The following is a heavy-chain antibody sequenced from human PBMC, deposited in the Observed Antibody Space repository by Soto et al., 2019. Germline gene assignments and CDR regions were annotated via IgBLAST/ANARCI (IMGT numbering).Heavy chain of an antibody. CDR2: IYHSGST. J-gene: IGHJ4*02. CDR1: GGSISSGGYS. V-gene: IGHV4-30-2*01. CDR3: ASTPRAYCGGDCSIDY. Sequence: RSLTCAVSGGSISSGGYSWSWIRQPPGKGLEWIGYIYHSGSTYYNPSLKSRVTISVDRSKNQFSLKLSSVTAADTAVYYCASTPRAYCGGDCSIDYWGQGTLVTVSS. D-gene: IGHD2-21*02.